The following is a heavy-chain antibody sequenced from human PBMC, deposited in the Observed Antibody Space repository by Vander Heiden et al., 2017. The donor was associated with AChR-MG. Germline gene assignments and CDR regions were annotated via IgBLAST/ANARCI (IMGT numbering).Heavy chain of an antibody. CDR3: AKGGYYYGSGSYNPNWFDP. CDR1: GFTFSSFG. Sequence: QVQLVESGGGVVQPGRSLSLSCAASGFTFSSFGLHWVRQAPGKGLEWVAVISYDGSNKYYADSVKGRFTISRDNSKNTLYLQMNSLRAEDTAVYYCAKGGYYYGSGSYNPNWFDPWGQGTLVTVSS. CDR2: ISYDGSNK. J-gene: IGHJ5*02. V-gene: IGHV3-30*18. D-gene: IGHD3-10*01.